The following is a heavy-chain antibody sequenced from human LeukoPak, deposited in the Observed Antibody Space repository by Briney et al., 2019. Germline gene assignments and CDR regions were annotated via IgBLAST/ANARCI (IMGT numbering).Heavy chain of an antibody. J-gene: IGHJ4*02. CDR2: VWYGGNNR. D-gene: IGHD5/OR15-5a*01. Sequence: PGGSLRLSCTASGFIFSSSAMRWARQVPGKGLEWVAVVWYGGNNRNYADSVRGRLTISRDDSKNTVYLQMNSLRAEDTAVYYCARARYTLNYSVTRGFDYWGQGTLVTVSS. CDR3: ARARYTLNYSVTRGFDY. V-gene: IGHV3-33*08. CDR1: GFIFSSSA.